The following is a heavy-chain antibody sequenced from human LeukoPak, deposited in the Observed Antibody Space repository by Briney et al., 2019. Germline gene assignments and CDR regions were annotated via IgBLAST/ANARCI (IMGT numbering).Heavy chain of an antibody. CDR3: AKDYIVVVPAAMPTH. Sequence: GGSLRLSCAASGFTFDDYAMHWVRQAPGKGLEWVSLISGDGGSTYYADSVKGRFTISRDNSKNSLYLQMNSLRIEDTALYYCAKDYIVVVPAAMPTHWGQGTLVTVSS. J-gene: IGHJ4*02. CDR2: ISGDGGST. V-gene: IGHV3-43*02. D-gene: IGHD2-2*01. CDR1: GFTFDDYA.